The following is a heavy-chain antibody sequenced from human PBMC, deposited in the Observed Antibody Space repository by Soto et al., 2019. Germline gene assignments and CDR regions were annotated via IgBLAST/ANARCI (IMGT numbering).Heavy chain of an antibody. V-gene: IGHV1-8*01. J-gene: IGHJ5*02. CDR3: ARCYMTYYDFWSGYYDNWFDP. Sequence: ASVKVSCKASGYTFTSYDINWGRQATGQGLEWMGWMNPNSGNTGYAQKFQGRVTMTRNTSISTAYMELSSLRSDDTAVYYCARCYMTYYDFWSGYYDNWFDPWGQGTLVTVSS. D-gene: IGHD3-3*01. CDR1: GYTFTSYD. CDR2: MNPNSGNT.